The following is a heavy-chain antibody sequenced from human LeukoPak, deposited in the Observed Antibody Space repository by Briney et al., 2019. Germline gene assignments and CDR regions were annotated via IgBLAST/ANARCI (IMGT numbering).Heavy chain of an antibody. CDR3: ARNPIEGATYPSENWFDP. Sequence: PSETLSLTCTVSGGSISSSSYYWSWIRQPPGKGLEWIVYIYYSGSTNYNPSLKSRVTISVDTSKNQFSLKLSSVTAADTAVYYCARNPIEGATYPSENWFDPWGQGTLVTVSS. J-gene: IGHJ5*02. CDR2: IYYSGST. V-gene: IGHV4-61*01. D-gene: IGHD1-26*01. CDR1: GGSISSSSYY.